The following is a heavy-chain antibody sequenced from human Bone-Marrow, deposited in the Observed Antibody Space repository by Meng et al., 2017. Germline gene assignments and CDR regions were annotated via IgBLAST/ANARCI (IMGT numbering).Heavy chain of an antibody. V-gene: IGHV5-51*01. CDR3: ARATSGLSDPYNFDF. Sequence: KVSCKGSGYSFTSYWIGWVRQMPGKGLEWMGIIYPGDSDTRYSPSFQGQVTISADKSISTAYLQWSSLKASDTAMYYCARATSGLSDPYNFDFWGQGTLVTVSS. D-gene: IGHD5-12*01. J-gene: IGHJ4*02. CDR2: IYPGDSDT. CDR1: GYSFTSYW.